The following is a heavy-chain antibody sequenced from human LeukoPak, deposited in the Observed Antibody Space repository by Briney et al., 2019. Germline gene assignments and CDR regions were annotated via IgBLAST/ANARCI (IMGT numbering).Heavy chain of an antibody. D-gene: IGHD3-22*01. V-gene: IGHV1-2*06. CDR2: INPNSGGT. CDR3: ARVEAYYYDSSGWGNLDY. CDR1: GYTFTGCY. J-gene: IGHJ4*02. Sequence: ASVKVSCNASGYTFTGCYMHWVRQAPGQGLEWMGRINPNSGGTNYAQKFQGRVTMTRDTSISTAYMELSRLRSDDTAVYYCARVEAYYYDSSGWGNLDYWGQGTLVTVSS.